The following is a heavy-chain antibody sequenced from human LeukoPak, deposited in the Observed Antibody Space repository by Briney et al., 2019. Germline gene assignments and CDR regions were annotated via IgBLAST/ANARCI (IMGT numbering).Heavy chain of an antibody. CDR1: GFTFSDYQ. J-gene: IGHJ4*02. D-gene: IGHD3-22*01. Sequence: PGGSLRLSCAASGFTFSDYQMSWIRQPPGKGLEWIGSIYYSGSTYYNPSLKSRVTISVDTSKNQFSLKLSSVTAADTAVYYCARLMDSSGYYFRYWGQGTLVTVSS. CDR2: IYYSGST. V-gene: IGHV4-38-2*01. CDR3: ARLMDSSGYYFRY.